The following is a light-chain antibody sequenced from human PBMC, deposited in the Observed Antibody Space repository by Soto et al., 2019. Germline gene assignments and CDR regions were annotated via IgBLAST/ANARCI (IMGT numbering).Light chain of an antibody. CDR3: QQYGSSPIT. CDR1: QSVSTY. CDR2: GAS. J-gene: IGKJ5*01. V-gene: IGKV3-20*01. Sequence: IVLTQSPATLSLSPGERATLSCRASQSVSTYLAWYQQKPGQAPRLLTYGASSRATGIPDRFSGSGSGTDFPLTISRLEPEDFAVYYCQQYGSSPITFGQGTRL.